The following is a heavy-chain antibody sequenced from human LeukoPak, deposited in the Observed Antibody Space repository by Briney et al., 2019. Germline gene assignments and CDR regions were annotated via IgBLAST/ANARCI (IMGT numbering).Heavy chain of an antibody. Sequence: SQTLSLTCTVSGGSISSGDYYWSWIRQPPGKGLEWIRYIYYSGSTYYNPSLKSRVTISVDTSKNQFSLKLSSVTAADTAVYYCARARSAGNIYYYGMDVWGKGTTVTVSS. CDR3: ARARSAGNIYYYGMDV. D-gene: IGHD6-13*01. CDR2: IYYSGST. V-gene: IGHV4-30-4*01. J-gene: IGHJ6*04. CDR1: GGSISSGDYY.